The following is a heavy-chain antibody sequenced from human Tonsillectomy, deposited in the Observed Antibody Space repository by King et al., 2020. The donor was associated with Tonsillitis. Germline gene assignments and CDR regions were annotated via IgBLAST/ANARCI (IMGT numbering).Heavy chain of an antibody. D-gene: IGHD5-18*01. V-gene: IGHV3-30*18. CDR1: GFSFSSYG. Sequence: QVQLVQSGGGVVQPGRSLRLSCAASGFSFSSYGMHWVRQAPGKGLEWVALISHDGSNKYYADSVKGRFTISRDNSQNTLYLQMNSLRADDTAVYYCAKDQSWILLWSPLDYWGQGTLVSVSS. CDR2: ISHDGSNK. CDR3: AKDQSWILLWSPLDY. J-gene: IGHJ4*02.